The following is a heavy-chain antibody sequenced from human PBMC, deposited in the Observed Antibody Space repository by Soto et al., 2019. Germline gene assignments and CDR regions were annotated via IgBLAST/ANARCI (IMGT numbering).Heavy chain of an antibody. CDR2: IYYSGNS. D-gene: IGHD3-10*01. J-gene: IGHJ4*02. Sequence: QVQLQESGPGLLKTSQTLALTCSVSGASITSDGYYWSWIRQFPGKGLEWIGHIYYSGNSYYNLSLGSRPLISVDTSKNQFSLKLSSVTAADTAVYYCARTVGSGSPAFDYWGQGILVTVSS. CDR3: ARTVGSGSPAFDY. CDR1: GASITSDGYY. V-gene: IGHV4-31*03.